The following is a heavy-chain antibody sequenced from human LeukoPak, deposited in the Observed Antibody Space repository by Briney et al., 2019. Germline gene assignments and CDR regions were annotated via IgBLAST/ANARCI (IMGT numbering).Heavy chain of an antibody. CDR3: ARDPSGSYPNYFDY. J-gene: IGHJ4*02. D-gene: IGHD1-26*01. V-gene: IGHV3-30*04. CDR2: ISYDGSNK. CDR1: GFTFSSYA. Sequence: GGSLRLSCAASGFTFSSYAMHWVRQAPGKGLEWVAVISYDGSNKYYADSVKGRFTISRDNSKNTLYLQMNSLRAEDTAVYYCARDPSGSYPNYFDYWGQGTLVTVSS.